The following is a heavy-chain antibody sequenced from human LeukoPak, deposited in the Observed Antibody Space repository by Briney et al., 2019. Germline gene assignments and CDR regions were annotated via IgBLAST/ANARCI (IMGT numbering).Heavy chain of an antibody. J-gene: IGHJ4*02. CDR2: IRYDGSNK. CDR1: GFTFSSYG. D-gene: IGHD6-13*01. Sequence: PGGSLRLSCAASGFTFSSYGMHWVRQAPGKGLEWVAFIRYDGSNKYYADSVKGRFTISRDNAKNSLYLQMNSLRAEDTAVYYCASTSSSWFGKDYWGQGTLVTVSS. V-gene: IGHV3-30*02. CDR3: ASTSSSWFGKDY.